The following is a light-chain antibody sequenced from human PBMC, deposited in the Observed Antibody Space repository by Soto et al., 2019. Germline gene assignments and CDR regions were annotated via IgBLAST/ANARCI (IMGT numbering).Light chain of an antibody. CDR3: ATWDDSRNGYV. CDR1: SSNIGSNT. CDR2: DND. J-gene: IGLJ1*01. V-gene: IGLV1-44*01. Sequence: QSVLTQPPSASGTPGQRVTISASGSSSNIGSNTVSWYQQLPGTAPKLLIYDNDERPSGVPVRFSGSKSGTSASLAISGLQSEDEGDYYCATWDDSRNGYVFGPGTKVTV.